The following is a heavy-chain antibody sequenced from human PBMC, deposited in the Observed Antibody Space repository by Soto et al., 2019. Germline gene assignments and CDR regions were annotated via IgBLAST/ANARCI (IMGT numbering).Heavy chain of an antibody. CDR1: GFTFSSYS. Sequence: VGSLRLSCAASGFTFSSYSMNWVRQAPGKGLEWVSYISSSSSTTYYADSVKGRFTISRDNAKNSLYLQINSLRDEDTAVYYCARETGNRFDYWGQGTLVTVSS. CDR3: ARETGNRFDY. J-gene: IGHJ4*02. CDR2: ISSSSSTT. V-gene: IGHV3-48*02.